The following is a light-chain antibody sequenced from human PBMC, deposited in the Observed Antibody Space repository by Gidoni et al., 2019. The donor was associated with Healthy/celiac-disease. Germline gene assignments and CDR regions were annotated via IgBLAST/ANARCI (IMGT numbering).Light chain of an antibody. Sequence: EIVLTQSPGTLSLSPGERATLSCRASQSVSSSYLAWYQQKPGQDPRLLIYGASSRATGNPGRFIGRWSGTDFTLTISRLEPEDFAVYYCQQYGSSPSFXXXTKLEIK. CDR1: QSVSSSY. J-gene: IGKJ2*01. CDR2: GAS. CDR3: QQYGSSPS. V-gene: IGKV3-20*01.